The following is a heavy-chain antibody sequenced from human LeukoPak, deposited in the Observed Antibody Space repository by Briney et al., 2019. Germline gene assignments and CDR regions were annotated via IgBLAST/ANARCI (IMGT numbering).Heavy chain of an antibody. V-gene: IGHV4-30-4*08. J-gene: IGHJ4*02. D-gene: IGHD5-18*01. CDR3: ARGVDTAMGVGY. Sequence: PSQTLSLTCTVSGGSISSGDYYWSWIRQPPGKGLEWIGYIYYSGSTYYNPSLKSRVTISVGTSKNQFSLKLSSVTAADTAVYYCARGVDTAMGVGYWGQGTLVTVSS. CDR1: GGSISSGDYY. CDR2: IYYSGST.